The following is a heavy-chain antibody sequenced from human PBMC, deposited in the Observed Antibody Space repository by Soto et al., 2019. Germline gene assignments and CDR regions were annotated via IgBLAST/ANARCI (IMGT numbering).Heavy chain of an antibody. J-gene: IGHJ4*02. D-gene: IGHD4-17*01. CDR3: ARLSGYGDGVDY. V-gene: IGHV3-11*01. CDR2: ISSTSHTI. CDR1: GFTFSDYS. Sequence: QVQLVESGGGLVKPGGSLRLSCAASGFTFSDYSMDWIRQAPGKGLEWVSYISSTSHTIYYADSVKGRFTISRDNAKNSLYLQMNSLRAEDTAVYYCARLSGYGDGVDYWGQGTLVTVSS.